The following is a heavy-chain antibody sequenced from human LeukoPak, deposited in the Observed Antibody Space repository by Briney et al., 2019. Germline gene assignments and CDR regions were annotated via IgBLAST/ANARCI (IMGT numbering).Heavy chain of an antibody. J-gene: IGHJ6*03. CDR3: VRHGRYSYGPTYYYMDV. CDR2: INYSGST. CDR1: GGSFSSSSYY. V-gene: IGHV4-39*01. Sequence: SETLSLTCTVSGGSFSSSSYYWGWIRQPPGKGLEWIGSINYSGSTYYNPSLKSRVTISVDTSKNQFSLKLSSVTAADTAVYYCVRHGRYSYGPTYYYMDVWGKGTTVTVSS. D-gene: IGHD5-18*01.